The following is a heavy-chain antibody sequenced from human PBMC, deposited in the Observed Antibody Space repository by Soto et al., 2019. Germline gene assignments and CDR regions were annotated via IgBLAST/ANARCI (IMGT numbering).Heavy chain of an antibody. V-gene: IGHV3-53*01. Sequence: LGGSLGLSFVASVLPVAGIYIAWVRQAPGKGLEWASVIYNDGTTYYSQSVEGRFTISRDTSKNTLYLQMDRLRDEDTAVYYCVRPLPSGQTHARDVWGQGTTVTVSS. CDR2: IYNDGTT. J-gene: IGHJ6*01. CDR3: VRPLPSGQTHARDV. CDR1: VLPVAGIY. D-gene: IGHD3-10*01.